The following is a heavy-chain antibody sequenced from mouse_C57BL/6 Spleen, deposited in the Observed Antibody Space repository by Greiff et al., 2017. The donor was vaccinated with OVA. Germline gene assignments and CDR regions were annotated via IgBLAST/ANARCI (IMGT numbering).Heavy chain of an antibody. D-gene: IGHD2-1*01. V-gene: IGHV1-55*01. J-gene: IGHJ4*01. CDR2: IYPGSGST. CDR3: ARIYYPYAMDY. Sequence: VQLQQSGAELVKPGASVKMSCKASGYTFTSYWITWVKQRPGQGLEWIGDIYPGSGSTNYNEKFKSKATLTVDTSSSTAYMQLSSLTSEDSAVYYCARIYYPYAMDYWGQGTSVTVSS. CDR1: GYTFTSYW.